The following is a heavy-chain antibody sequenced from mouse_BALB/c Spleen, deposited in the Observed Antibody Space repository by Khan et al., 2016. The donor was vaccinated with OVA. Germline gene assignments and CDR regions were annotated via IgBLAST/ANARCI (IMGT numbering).Heavy chain of an antibody. Sequence: VQLVESGTELARPGASVKLSCKASGYTFTSYWMQWVKQRPGQGLEWIGAIYPGDGNTRYTQKFKGKATLTADKSSSTAHMQLSSLASEDSAVYYCARGGITTGYFDYWGQGTTLTVSS. CDR2: IYPGDGNT. CDR3: ARGGITTGYFDY. CDR1: GYTFTSYW. J-gene: IGHJ2*01. D-gene: IGHD1-1*01. V-gene: IGHV1-87*01.